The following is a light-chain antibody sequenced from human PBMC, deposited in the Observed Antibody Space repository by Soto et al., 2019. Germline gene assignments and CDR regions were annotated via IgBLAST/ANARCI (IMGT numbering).Light chain of an antibody. V-gene: IGLV2-8*01. J-gene: IGLJ3*02. CDR2: EVG. Sequence: QSALTQPPSASGSPGQSVAISCTGTSSDVGAYNYVSWYQQHPGKAPRLLMYEVGRRPSGVPDRFSGSKSGNTASLTVSGLQAEDEADYYCSSYAGSNIWVFGGGTKLTVL. CDR1: SSDVGAYNY. CDR3: SSYAGSNIWV.